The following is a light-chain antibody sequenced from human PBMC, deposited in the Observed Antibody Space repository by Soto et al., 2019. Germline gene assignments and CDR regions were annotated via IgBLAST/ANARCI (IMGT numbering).Light chain of an antibody. CDR2: DAS. CDR1: QSISSW. CDR3: QQYNSYWNT. V-gene: IGKV1-5*01. J-gene: IGKJ5*01. Sequence: DIQMTQSPSTLSASVGDRVTITCRASQSISSWLAWYQQKPGKAPKLLIYDASSLESGVPSRFSGSGSGTEFTLTISSLQPDDFATYCCQQYNSYWNTFGQGTRLEIK.